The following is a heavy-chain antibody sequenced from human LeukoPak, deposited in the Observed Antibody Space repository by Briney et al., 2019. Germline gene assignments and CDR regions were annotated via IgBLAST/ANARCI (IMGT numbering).Heavy chain of an antibody. CDR2: IIPIFGTA. D-gene: IGHD5-18*01. Sequence: ASVKVSCKASGGTFSSYAISWVRQAPGQGLEWMGGIIPIFGTANYAQKFQGRVTITADESTSTAYMELSSLRSEDTAVYYCARSGRVNSYGSQFDYWGQGTLVTVSS. V-gene: IGHV1-69*13. CDR3: ARSGRVNSYGSQFDY. CDR1: GGTFSSYA. J-gene: IGHJ4*02.